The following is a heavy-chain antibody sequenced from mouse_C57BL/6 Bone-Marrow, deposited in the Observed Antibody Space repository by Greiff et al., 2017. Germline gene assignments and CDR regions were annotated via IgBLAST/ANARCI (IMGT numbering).Heavy chain of an antibody. J-gene: IGHJ3*01. CDR3: ARVGSSYCAY. CDR1: GYTFTDYY. CDR2: INPNNGGT. Sequence: EVQLQQSGPELVKPGASVKISCKASGYTFTDYYMHWVKQSHGKSLEWIGDINPNNGGTSYNQKFKGKATLTVDKSSSTAYMELRSLTSEDSAVYYCARVGSSYCAYWGQGTLVTVSA. D-gene: IGHD1-1*01. V-gene: IGHV1-26*01.